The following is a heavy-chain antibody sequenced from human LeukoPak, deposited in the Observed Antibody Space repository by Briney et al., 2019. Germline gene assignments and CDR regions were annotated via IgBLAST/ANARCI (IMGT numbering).Heavy chain of an antibody. J-gene: IGHJ4*02. CDR2: ISSSSSYI. Sequence: KTGGSLRLSCAASGFTFSSYSMNWVRQAPGKGLEWVSSISSSSSYIYYADSVKGRFTISRDNAKNSLYLQMNSQRAEDTAVYYCARDLSSVVVITTALDYWGQGTLVTVSS. CDR3: ARDLSSVVVITTALDY. CDR1: GFTFSSYS. V-gene: IGHV3-21*01. D-gene: IGHD3-22*01.